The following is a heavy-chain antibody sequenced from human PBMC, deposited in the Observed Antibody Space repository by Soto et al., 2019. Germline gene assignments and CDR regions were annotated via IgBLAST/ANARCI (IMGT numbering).Heavy chain of an antibody. D-gene: IGHD3-9*01. CDR2: ISAYNGNT. V-gene: IGHV1-18*01. CDR3: ARVPYDILTGYYKGYFDF. CDR1: GYTFTSYG. Sequence: ASVKVSCKASGYTFTSYGISWVRQAPGQGLEWMGWISAYNGNTNYAQKLQGRVTMTTDTSTSTAYMELRSLRSDDTAVYYCARVPYDILTGYYKGYFDFWAQGTLVTVSS. J-gene: IGHJ4*02.